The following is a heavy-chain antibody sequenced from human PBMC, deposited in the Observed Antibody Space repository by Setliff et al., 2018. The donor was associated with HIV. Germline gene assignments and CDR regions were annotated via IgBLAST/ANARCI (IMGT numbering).Heavy chain of an antibody. D-gene: IGHD3-10*01. V-gene: IGHV4-59*11. J-gene: IGHJ4*02. CDR1: GGSISSHY. CDR2: IHYSGST. Sequence: SETLSLTCTVSGGSISSHYWSWIRQPPGKGLEGIGSIHYSGSTNYNPSLKSRVSISVDTSKNQFSLKLSSVTAADTALYFCAREAYFFASGTYYFDSWGQGTLVTXSS. CDR3: AREAYFFASGTYYFDS.